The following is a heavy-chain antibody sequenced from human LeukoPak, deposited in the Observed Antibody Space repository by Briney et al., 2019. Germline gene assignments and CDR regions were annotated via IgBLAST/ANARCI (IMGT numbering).Heavy chain of an antibody. CDR3: AKDWLAVAGTTY. CDR2: ITGSGGGT. J-gene: IGHJ4*02. V-gene: IGHV3-23*01. CDR1: GFSFSSYV. Sequence: PGGSPRLSCAASGFSFSSYVMSWVRQAPGKGLEWVSAITGSGGGTYYADSVKGRFTISRDNSKNTLYLQMNSLRAEDTAVYYCAKDWLAVAGTTYWGQGTLVTVSS. D-gene: IGHD6-19*01.